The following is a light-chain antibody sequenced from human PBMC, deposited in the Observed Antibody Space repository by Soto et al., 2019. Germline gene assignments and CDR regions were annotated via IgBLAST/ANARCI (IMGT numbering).Light chain of an antibody. CDR2: GAS. Sequence: EIVMTQSPATLSVSPGERATLSCRASQRVSSDLAWYQQKPGQAPRLLIYGASTRATNIPDRFSGSGSGTDFTLTITSLQSEDFAVYYCQQYNTWPRTFGQGTKVDIK. CDR1: QRVSSD. J-gene: IGKJ1*01. CDR3: QQYNTWPRT. V-gene: IGKV3-15*01.